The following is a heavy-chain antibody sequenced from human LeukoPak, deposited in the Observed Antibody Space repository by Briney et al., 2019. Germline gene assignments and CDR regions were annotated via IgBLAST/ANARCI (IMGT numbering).Heavy chain of an antibody. CDR3: ARDRHIVVVTALSADY. V-gene: IGHV1-69*05. D-gene: IGHD2-21*02. Sequence: PGASVTVSCKASGGTFSSYAISWVRQAPGQGLEWMGGTSPIFGTANYAQKLQGRVTMTTDTSTSTAYMELRSLRSDDTAVYYCARDRHIVVVTALSADYWGQGTLVTVSS. CDR2: TSPIFGTA. J-gene: IGHJ4*02. CDR1: GGTFSSYA.